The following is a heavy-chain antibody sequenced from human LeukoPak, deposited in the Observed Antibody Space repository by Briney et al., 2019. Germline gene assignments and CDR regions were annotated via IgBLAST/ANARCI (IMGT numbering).Heavy chain of an antibody. D-gene: IGHD3-16*02. CDR1: GYTFVTYG. CDR3: ARDSKIWGSYRYVLY. V-gene: IGHV1-18*01. CDR2: ISAYNGNT. Sequence: ASVTVSCKASGYTFVTYGITWVRQAPGQGLEWMGWISAYNGNTNYAQKFQGRVTMTTDTSRSTVYMELRSLRSDDTALYYFARDSKIWGSYRYVLYWGQGTLVTVSS. J-gene: IGHJ4*02.